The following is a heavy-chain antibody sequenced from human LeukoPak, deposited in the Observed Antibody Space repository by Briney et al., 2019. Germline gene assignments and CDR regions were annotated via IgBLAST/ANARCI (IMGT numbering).Heavy chain of an antibody. CDR1: GFTVSSNY. D-gene: IGHD3-22*01. CDR2: IYSGGST. J-gene: IGHJ4*02. V-gene: IGHV3-53*01. Sequence: GGSLRLSCAASGFTVSSNYMSWVRQAPGKGLEWVSVIYSGGSTYYADSVEGRFTISRDNSKNTLYLQMNSLRAEDTAVYYCARSGHSSGYYSFDYWGQGTLVTVSS. CDR3: ARSGHSSGYYSFDY.